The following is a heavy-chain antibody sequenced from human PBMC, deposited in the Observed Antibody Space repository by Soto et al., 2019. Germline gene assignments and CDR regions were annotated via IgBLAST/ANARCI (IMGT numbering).Heavy chain of an antibody. V-gene: IGHV2-5*02. CDR1: GFSLSTSGVG. Sequence: QITLKESGPTLVKPTQTLTLTCTFSGFSLSTSGVGVGWIRQPPGKALEWLALIYWDDDKRYSPSLKSRLTITKDTSKNRVVLTMTIMDPVDTATYYCAHVYGGYDNFDYWGQGTLVTVSS. CDR3: AHVYGGYDNFDY. D-gene: IGHD5-12*01. J-gene: IGHJ4*02. CDR2: IYWDDDK.